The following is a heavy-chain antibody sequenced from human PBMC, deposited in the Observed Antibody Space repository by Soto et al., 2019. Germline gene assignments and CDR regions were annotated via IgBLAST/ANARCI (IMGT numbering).Heavy chain of an antibody. Sequence: GGSLRLSCAASGFTFSSYGMHWVRQAPGKGLEWVAVISYDGSNKYYADSVKGRFTISRDNSKNTLYLQMNSLRAEDTAVYYCAKDGATLGYSYGFYGMDVWGQGTTVTVSS. CDR1: GFTFSSYG. J-gene: IGHJ6*02. D-gene: IGHD5-18*01. CDR2: ISYDGSNK. CDR3: AKDGATLGYSYGFYGMDV. V-gene: IGHV3-30*18.